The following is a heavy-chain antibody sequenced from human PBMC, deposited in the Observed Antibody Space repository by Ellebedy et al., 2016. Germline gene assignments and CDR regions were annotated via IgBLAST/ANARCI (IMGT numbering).Heavy chain of an antibody. CDR3: ARDRGTIRPYYSDY. CDR1: GFTFSSYS. J-gene: IGHJ4*02. CDR2: ISTRSSPI. Sequence: GGSLRLSXAASGFTFSSYSMNWVRQAPGKGLERVSYISTRSSPIYYADSVKGRFTISRDNAKNSLYLQMNSLRDEDTAVYYCARDRGTIRPYYSDYWGQGTLVAVSS. V-gene: IGHV3-48*02. D-gene: IGHD5-24*01.